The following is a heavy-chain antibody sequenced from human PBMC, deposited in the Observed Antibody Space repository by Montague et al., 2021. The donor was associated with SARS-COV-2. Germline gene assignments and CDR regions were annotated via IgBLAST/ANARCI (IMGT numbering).Heavy chain of an antibody. J-gene: IGHJ5*02. CDR2: KSSGGGY. Sequence: SETLSLTCTFSGNVLTRNTYYWGWIRQPPGKGLEFIGSKSSGGGYNYNTPFEGRVTVSVDRSKSQFSLSLTSVSAADTAVYYCARSFCGPTTCYENWFDLWGQGILVTVSS. CDR1: GNVLTRNTYY. CDR3: ARSFCGPTTCYENWFDL. D-gene: IGHD2-15*01. V-gene: IGHV4-39*07.